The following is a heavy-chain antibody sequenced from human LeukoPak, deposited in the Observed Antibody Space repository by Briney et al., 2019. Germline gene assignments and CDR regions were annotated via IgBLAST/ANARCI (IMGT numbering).Heavy chain of an antibody. CDR1: GYTFTSYD. CDR2: MNPNSGNT. V-gene: IGHV1-8*01. D-gene: IGHD2-15*01. CDR3: ARAPPKRRWVVVAASLDY. J-gene: IGHJ4*02. Sequence: ASVKVSCKASGYTFTSYDINWVRQATGQGLEWMGWMNPNSGNTGYAQKFQGRVTMTRNTSISTAYMELSSLRSEDTAVYYCARAPPKRRWVVVAASLDYWGQGTLVTISS.